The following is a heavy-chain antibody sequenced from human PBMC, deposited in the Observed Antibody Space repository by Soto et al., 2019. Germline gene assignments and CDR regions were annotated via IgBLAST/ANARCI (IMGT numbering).Heavy chain of an antibody. CDR3: ARDGGRYNWFEP. D-gene: IGHD3-3*01. CDR2: ISYDGSNK. Sequence: GGSLRRSCAASGFTFSSYAMHWVRQAPGKGLEWVAVISYDGSNKYYADSVKGRFTISRDNSKNTLYLQMNSLRAEDTAVYYCARDGGRYNWFEPWGQGTLVTVSS. V-gene: IGHV3-30-3*01. CDR1: GFTFSSYA. J-gene: IGHJ5*02.